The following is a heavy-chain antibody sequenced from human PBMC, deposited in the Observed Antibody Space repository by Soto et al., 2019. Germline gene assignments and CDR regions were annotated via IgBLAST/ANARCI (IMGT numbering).Heavy chain of an antibody. J-gene: IGHJ3*02. CDR1: GYTFTSYT. CDR2: INAGNGNT. V-gene: IGHV1-3*01. Sequence: GASVKVSCKASGYTFTSYTMHWVRQAPGQRLEWMGLINAGNGNTKYSQKFQGRDTITRDTSASTAYMELSSLRSEDTTVSYSARSINMNYYDRSGVGIGDAFDIWGQGTKVHVSS. CDR3: ARSINMNYYDRSGVGIGDAFDI. D-gene: IGHD3-22*01.